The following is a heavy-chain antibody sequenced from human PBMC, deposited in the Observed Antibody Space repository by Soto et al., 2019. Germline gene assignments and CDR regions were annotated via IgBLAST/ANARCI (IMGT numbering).Heavy chain of an antibody. J-gene: IGHJ4*02. CDR1: GGSFSGYY. Sequence: ASETLSLTCAVYGGSFSGYYWSWIRQPPGKGLEWIGEINHSGSTNYNPSLKSRVTISVDTSKNQFSLKLSSVTAADTAVYYCARGRSTMVRGVIISFDYWGQGTLVTVSS. CDR2: INHSGST. CDR3: ARGRSTMVRGVIISFDY. D-gene: IGHD3-10*01. V-gene: IGHV4-34*01.